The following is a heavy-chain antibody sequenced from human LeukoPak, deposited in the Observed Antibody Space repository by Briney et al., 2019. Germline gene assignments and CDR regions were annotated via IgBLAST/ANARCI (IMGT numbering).Heavy chain of an antibody. Sequence: QTLSLTCALSGQTVSGDNAAWNSIRPSPSRRLEWLGRTYYRSEWFHDYAVSVRRRININADTPKNQFSLQLKSVTPEDTAVYYCARDLSLCSGSNCFYYFDSWGQGTLVTVSS. CDR1: GQTVSGDNAA. J-gene: IGHJ4*02. V-gene: IGHV6-1*01. CDR3: ARDLSLCSGSNCFYYFDS. D-gene: IGHD3-22*01. CDR2: TYYRSEWFH.